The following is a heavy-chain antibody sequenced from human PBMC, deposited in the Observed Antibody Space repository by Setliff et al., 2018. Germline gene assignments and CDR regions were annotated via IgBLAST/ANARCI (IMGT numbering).Heavy chain of an antibody. D-gene: IGHD3-22*01. CDR2: IIPLLETA. V-gene: IGHV1-69*06. CDR3: ARINAYVSSGYYYAPGL. Sequence: SVKVSCKASGYSFTSFSITWVRQAPGQGLEWMGGIIPLLETAKYGQKFQGRVTITADKSTSTGYMELSSLRSEDTAMYYCARINAYVSSGYYYAPGLWGQGTTVTVSS. J-gene: IGHJ4*02. CDR1: GYSFTSFS.